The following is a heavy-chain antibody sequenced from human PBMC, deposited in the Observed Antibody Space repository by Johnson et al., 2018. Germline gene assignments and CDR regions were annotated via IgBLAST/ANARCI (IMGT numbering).Heavy chain of an antibody. J-gene: IGHJ3*02. CDR3: ARDRRGDGALDR. D-gene: IGHD3-16*01. Sequence: QVQLVESGAEVKKPGASVKVSCKASGYTFTSYDINWVRQATGQGLEWMGWMNPNSGNTGYAQKFQGRVTITADESTGTAYMELSSLGSEDTAVYYCARDRRGDGALDRWGQGTIVTVSS. CDR2: MNPNSGNT. CDR1: GYTFTSYD. V-gene: IGHV1-8*01.